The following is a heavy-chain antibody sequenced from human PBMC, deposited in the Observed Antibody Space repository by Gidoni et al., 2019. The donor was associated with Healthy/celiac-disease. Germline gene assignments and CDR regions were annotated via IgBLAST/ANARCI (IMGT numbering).Heavy chain of an antibody. J-gene: IGHJ6*03. CDR2: IFPGDSDT. D-gene: IGHD3-16*01. V-gene: IGHV5-51*01. CDR3: ARRPGDRVPYYYMDV. CDR1: GYIFTNYW. Sequence: VQLVPSGAEVKEPGASRRISCTGSGYIFTNYWVGWVRQMPGKGLEWMGVIFPGDSDTRYSPYVQGHVTISADKSINTAYLQWSSLRASDTAIYYCARRPGDRVPYYYMDVWGKGTTVIVSS.